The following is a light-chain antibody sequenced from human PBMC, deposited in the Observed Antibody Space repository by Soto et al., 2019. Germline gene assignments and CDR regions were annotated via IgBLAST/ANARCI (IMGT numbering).Light chain of an antibody. CDR3: QQYGSSGT. V-gene: IGKV3-20*01. CDR1: QSVSNNY. CDR2: GAS. Sequence: EIVLTQSPGTLSLSPVERAPLSCRASQSVSNNYLAWYKQKPRQAPRLLIYGASNRATGIQDRFSGSGSGTELTLTIRRMEPEDFEVYYCQQYGSSGTFGQGTKVDIK. J-gene: IGKJ1*01.